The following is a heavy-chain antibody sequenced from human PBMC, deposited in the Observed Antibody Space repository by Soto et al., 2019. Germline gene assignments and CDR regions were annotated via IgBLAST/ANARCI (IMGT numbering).Heavy chain of an antibody. J-gene: IGHJ3*02. CDR2: IIPIFGTA. Sequence: QVQLVQSGAEVKKPGSSVKVSCKASGGTFSSYAISWVRQAPGQGLEWMGGIIPIFGTANYAQKFQGRVTITADESTSTAYMGLGGLRSEYTAGYYCARDRLIFTFGGVGDGRWFAFDIWGQGTMVTVSS. CDR1: GGTFSSYA. D-gene: IGHD3-16*01. V-gene: IGHV1-69*12. CDR3: ARDRLIFTFGGVGDGRWFAFDI.